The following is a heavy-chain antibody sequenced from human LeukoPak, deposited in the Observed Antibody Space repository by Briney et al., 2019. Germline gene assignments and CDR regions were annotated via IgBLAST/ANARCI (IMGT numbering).Heavy chain of an antibody. Sequence: SETLSLTCTVSGGSFSSYYWSWIRQPPGKGLEWIGYIYYSGSTNYNPSLKSRVTISVDTSKNQFSLKLSSVTAADTAVYYCARSPPRPSNWFDPWGQGTLVTVSS. CDR3: ARSPPRPSNWFDP. V-gene: IGHV4-59*01. CDR2: IYYSGST. CDR1: GGSFSSYY. J-gene: IGHJ5*02.